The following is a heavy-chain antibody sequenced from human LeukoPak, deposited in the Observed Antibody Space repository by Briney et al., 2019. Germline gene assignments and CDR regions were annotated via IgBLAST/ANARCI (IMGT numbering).Heavy chain of an antibody. CDR3: ARGHYYDRKYFDY. J-gene: IGHJ4*02. D-gene: IGHD3-22*01. Sequence: ASVKVSCKASGYTFTGYYMHWVRQAPGQGLEWMGWINPNSGGTNYAQKFQGWVTMTRDTSASTLYMELSSLRSEDTAVYYCARGHYYDRKYFDYWGQGTLVTVSS. CDR1: GYTFTGYY. CDR2: INPNSGGT. V-gene: IGHV1-2*04.